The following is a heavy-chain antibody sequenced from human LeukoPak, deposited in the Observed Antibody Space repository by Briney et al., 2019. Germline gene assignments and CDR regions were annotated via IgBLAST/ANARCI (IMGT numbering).Heavy chain of an antibody. J-gene: IGHJ6*02. CDR2: ISTYNGHT. D-gene: IGHD1-14*01. CDR1: GYTFRDFG. CDR3: AREVVIEPAVAYYYYGMDV. V-gene: IGHV1-18*01. Sequence: ASVKVSCKASGYTFRDFGISWVRQTPGQGLAWMGWISTYNGHTNYEEKLQGRVTMTTDTSTNTAYMELRSLRSDDTAVYYCAREVVIEPAVAYYYYGMDVWGQGTTVTVSS.